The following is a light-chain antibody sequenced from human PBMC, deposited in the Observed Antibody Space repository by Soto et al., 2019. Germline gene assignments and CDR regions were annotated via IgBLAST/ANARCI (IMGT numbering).Light chain of an antibody. CDR2: GAS. CDR3: QQYNSWLWT. CDR1: QSFSSTY. V-gene: IGKV3-15*01. Sequence: EIVLTQSPGTLSLSPGERATLSCRASQSFSSTYLAWYHQKPGQAPRLLIYGASTRATGIPARFSGSGSGTEFTLIISSLQSEDSAVYYCQQYNSWLWTFGQGTKVDI. J-gene: IGKJ1*01.